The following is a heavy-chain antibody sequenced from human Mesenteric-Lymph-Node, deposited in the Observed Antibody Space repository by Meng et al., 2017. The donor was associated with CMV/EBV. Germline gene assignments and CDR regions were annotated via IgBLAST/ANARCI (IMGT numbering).Heavy chain of an antibody. V-gene: IGHV5-51*01. Sequence: IGWVRQMPGKGLEWMGIIYPGDSDTRYSPSFQGQVTISADKSISTAYLQWSSLKASDTAMYYCARHGEPSITIFGVPPPTGDGWFDPWGQGTLVTVSS. D-gene: IGHD3-3*01. CDR2: IYPGDSDT. J-gene: IGHJ5*02. CDR3: ARHGEPSITIFGVPPPTGDGWFDP.